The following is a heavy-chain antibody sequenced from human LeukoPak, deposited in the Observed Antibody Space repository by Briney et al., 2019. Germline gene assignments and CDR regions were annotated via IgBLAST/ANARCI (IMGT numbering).Heavy chain of an antibody. V-gene: IGHV3-7*03. D-gene: IGHD4-17*01. J-gene: IGHJ4*02. CDR1: GFTFSSYW. CDR2: IKQDGREK. Sequence: GGSLRLSCAASGFTFSSYWMSWVRQAPGKGREGVANIKQDGREKYYVDSVKGRFTISRDNAKNSLYLQMNSLRAEDTAVYYCAREVDDYGDYVFDYWGQGTLVTVSS. CDR3: AREVDDYGDYVFDY.